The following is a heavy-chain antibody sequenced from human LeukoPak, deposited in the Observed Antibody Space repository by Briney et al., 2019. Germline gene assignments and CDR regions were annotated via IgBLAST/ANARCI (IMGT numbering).Heavy chain of an antibody. CDR3: ARDLGAAKLENDY. V-gene: IGHV3-30*03. J-gene: IGHJ4*02. Sequence: GRSLRLSCAASGFTFSSYGMHWVRQAPGKGLEWVAVISYDGSNKYYADSVKGRFTISRDNSKNTLYLQMNSLRAEDTAVYYCARDLGAAKLENDYWGQGTLVTVSS. CDR1: GFTFSSYG. CDR2: ISYDGSNK. D-gene: IGHD3-10*01.